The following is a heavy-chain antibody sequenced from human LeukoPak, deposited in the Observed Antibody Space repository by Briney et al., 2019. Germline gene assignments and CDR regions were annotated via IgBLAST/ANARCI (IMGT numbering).Heavy chain of an antibody. CDR2: IYPGDSET. CDR3: ARSMVRGGFNWLDP. Sequence: GESLKISCKGSGYLFTNYWIGWVRQMPGKGLEWMGIIYPGDSETRYSPSFQGQVTISADKSSSTAYLQWSSLKASDTAMYYCARSMVRGGFNWLDPWGQGTLVTVSS. D-gene: IGHD3-10*01. CDR1: GYLFTNYW. J-gene: IGHJ5*02. V-gene: IGHV5-51*01.